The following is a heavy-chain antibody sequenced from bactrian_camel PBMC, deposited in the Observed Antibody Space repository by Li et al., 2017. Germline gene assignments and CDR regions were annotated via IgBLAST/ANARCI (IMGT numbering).Heavy chain of an antibody. CDR1: GFTFSSYY. D-gene: IGHD2*01. J-gene: IGHJ6*01. CDR3: AADLDSAWLLTRWIFGY. V-gene: IGHV3-2*01. Sequence: QVQLVESGGGSVQSGGSLRLSCAASGFTFSSYYMSWVRQAPGKGLEWVSSIYTGGGRTYYTDPVKGRFTISKDNVKNTLYLQMNSLKPEDTAVYYCAADLDSAWLLTRWIFGYWGQGTQVTVS. CDR2: IYTGGGRT.